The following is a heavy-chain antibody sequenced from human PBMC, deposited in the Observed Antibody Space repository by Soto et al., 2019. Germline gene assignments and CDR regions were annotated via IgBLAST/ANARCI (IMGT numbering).Heavy chain of an antibody. CDR2: ISPDGSVT. J-gene: IGHJ3*02. Sequence: EVQLVESGGGLVQPGGSLRLSCAASGYMFSRHWIHWVRQAPGQGPVGVARISPDGSVTNYADFVEGRFTISRDNAQNTLYLHMGSMRAEGTAVYYCASPRSMSSSGFDIWGQGTMVIVSA. CDR3: ASPRSMSSSGFDI. V-gene: IGHV3-74*01. D-gene: IGHD1-26*01. CDR1: GYMFSRHW.